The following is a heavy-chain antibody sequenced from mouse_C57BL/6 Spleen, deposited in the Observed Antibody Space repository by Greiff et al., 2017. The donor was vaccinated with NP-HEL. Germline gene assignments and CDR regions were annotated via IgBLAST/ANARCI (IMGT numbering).Heavy chain of an antibody. D-gene: IGHD2-5*01. CDR1: GYSITSGYY. CDR2: ISYDGSN. Sequence: VQLKESGPGLVKPSQSLSLTCSVTGYSITSGYYWNWIRQFPGNKLEWMGYISYDGSNNYNPSLKNRISITRDTSKNQFFLKLNSVTTEDTATYYCARGYNNYEAWFAYWGQGTLVTVSA. J-gene: IGHJ3*01. CDR3: ARGYNNYEAWFAY. V-gene: IGHV3-6*01.